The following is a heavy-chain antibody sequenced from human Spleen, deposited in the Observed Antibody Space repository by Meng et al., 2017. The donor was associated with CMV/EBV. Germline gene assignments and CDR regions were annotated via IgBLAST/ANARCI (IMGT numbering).Heavy chain of an antibody. CDR1: GGSFSGYY. Sequence: QVQLQQWGAGLLKPSETLSLTCAVYGGSFSGYYWSWIRQPPEKGLEWIGEINHSGSTNYNPSLKSRVTISVDTSKNQFSLKLSSVTAADTAVYYCARGPYSNPFDYWGQGTLVTVSS. V-gene: IGHV4-34*01. D-gene: IGHD4-11*01. CDR2: INHSGST. J-gene: IGHJ4*02. CDR3: ARGPYSNPFDY.